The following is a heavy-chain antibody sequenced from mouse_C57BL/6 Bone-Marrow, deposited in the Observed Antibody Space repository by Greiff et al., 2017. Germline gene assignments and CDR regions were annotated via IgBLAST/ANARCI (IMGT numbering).Heavy chain of an antibody. D-gene: IGHD1-1*01. CDR1: GYTFTDYN. J-gene: IGHJ1*03. V-gene: IGHV1-18*01. Sequence: EVQLQQSGPELVKPGASVKIPCKASGYTFTDYNMDWVKQSHGQSLEWIGDINPNNGGTIYNQKFKGKATLTVDKSSSTAYMELRSLTSEDTAVYYCARDYSSSYYWYFDVWGTGTTVTVSS. CDR2: INPNNGGT. CDR3: ARDYSSSYYWYFDV.